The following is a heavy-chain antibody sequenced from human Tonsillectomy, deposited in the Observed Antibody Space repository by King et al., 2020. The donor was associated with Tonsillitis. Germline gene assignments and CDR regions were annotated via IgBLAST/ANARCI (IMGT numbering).Heavy chain of an antibody. CDR1: GFTFSRHW. D-gene: IGHD6-13*01. CDR2: IKQDGSEK. V-gene: IGHV3-7*01. J-gene: IGHJ4*02. CDR3: AREQQLVAYFDY. Sequence: VQLVDSGGGLVQPGGSLRLSCAASGFTFSRHWMSWVRQAPGKGLEWVANIKQDGSEKYYVDSVKGRFTISRDNAKRSLYLQMNSLRAEDTAVYYCAREQQLVAYFDYWGQGTRVTVSS.